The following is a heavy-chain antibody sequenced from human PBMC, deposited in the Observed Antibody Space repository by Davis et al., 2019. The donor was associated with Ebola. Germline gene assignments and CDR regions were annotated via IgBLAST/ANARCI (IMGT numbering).Heavy chain of an antibody. J-gene: IGHJ4*02. CDR1: GGTFSSYA. D-gene: IGHD5-18*01. CDR3: ARGIDSYGATFDY. Sequence: SVKVSCKASGGTFSSYAISWVRQAPGQGLEWMGGIIPIFGTANYAQKFQGRVTITADKSTSTVYMELSSLRSEDPAVYYCARGIDSYGATFDYWGQGTLVTVSS. V-gene: IGHV1-69*06. CDR2: IIPIFGTA.